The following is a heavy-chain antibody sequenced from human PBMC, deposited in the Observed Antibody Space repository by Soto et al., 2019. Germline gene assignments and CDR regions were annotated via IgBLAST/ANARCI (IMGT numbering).Heavy chain of an antibody. CDR1: GYTFTSYG. D-gene: IGHD6-13*01. V-gene: IGHV1-18*01. Sequence: ASVKVSCKASGYTFTSYGISWVRQAPGQGLEWMGWISAYNGNTNYAQKLQGRVTMTTDTSTSTAYMELRSLRSDDTAVYYRAKAAAGTVWFDPWGQGTLVTVSS. CDR3: AKAAAGTVWFDP. J-gene: IGHJ5*02. CDR2: ISAYNGNT.